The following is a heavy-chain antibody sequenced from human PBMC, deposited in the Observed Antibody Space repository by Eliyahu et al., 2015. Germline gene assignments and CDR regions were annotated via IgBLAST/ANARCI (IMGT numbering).Heavy chain of an antibody. V-gene: IGHV1-2*04. CDR2: INPNSGGT. D-gene: IGHD6-19*01. J-gene: IGHJ3*02. CDR3: AREGSGWYDGDAFDI. Sequence: GWINPNSGGTNYAQKFQGWVTMTRDTSISTAYMELSRLRSDDTAVYYCAREGSGWYDGDAFDIWGQGTMSPSLQ.